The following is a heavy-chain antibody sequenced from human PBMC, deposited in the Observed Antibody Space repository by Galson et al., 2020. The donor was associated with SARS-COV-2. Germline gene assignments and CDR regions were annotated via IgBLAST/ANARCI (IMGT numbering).Heavy chain of an antibody. CDR1: GFSFPDYS. V-gene: IGHV3-9*01. D-gene: IGHD5-18*01. J-gene: IGHJ4*02. Sequence: GGSLRLSCAASGFSFPDYSIHWVRHTPGKGLEWVSGLSWKSGHIGFADSVRGRFTVSWDNVEHSLVLQMSRLRPEDTALYYCALDVDTAYYFDFWGQGTLVSVS. CDR3: ALDVDTAYYFDF. CDR2: LSWKSGHI.